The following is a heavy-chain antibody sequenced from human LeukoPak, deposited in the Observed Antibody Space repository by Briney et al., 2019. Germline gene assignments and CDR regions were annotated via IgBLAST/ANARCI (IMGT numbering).Heavy chain of an antibody. CDR1: GASISSGSYY. CDR2: IYTSGST. Sequence: PSQTLSLTCTVSGASISSGSYYWSWIRQPAGKGLEWIGRIYTSGSTNYNSSLKSRVTISVDTSKNQFSLKLSSVTAADTAVYYCARSYDSSGYYGDAFDIWGQGTMVTVSS. CDR3: ARSYDSSGYYGDAFDI. D-gene: IGHD3-22*01. J-gene: IGHJ3*02. V-gene: IGHV4-61*02.